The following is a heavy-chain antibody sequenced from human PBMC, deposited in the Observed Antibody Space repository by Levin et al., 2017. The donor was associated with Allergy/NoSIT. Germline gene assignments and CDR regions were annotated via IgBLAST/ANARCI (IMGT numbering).Heavy chain of an antibody. Sequence: ASVKVSCKASGYTFTSYAMHWVRQAPGQRLEWMGWINAGNGNTKYSQKFQGRVTITRDTSASTAYMELSSLRSEDTAVYYCATARVAYYGSGSYYNVGGSRFDPWGQGTLVTVSS. CDR3: ATARVAYYGSGSYYNVGGSRFDP. CDR1: GYTFTSYA. V-gene: IGHV1-3*01. D-gene: IGHD3-10*01. CDR2: INAGNGNT. J-gene: IGHJ5*02.